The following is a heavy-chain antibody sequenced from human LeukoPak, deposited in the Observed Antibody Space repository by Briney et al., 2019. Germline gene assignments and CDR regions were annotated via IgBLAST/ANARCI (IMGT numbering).Heavy chain of an antibody. Sequence: SSETLSLTCTVSGYSISSGYYWGWIRQPAGKGLEWIGYIYHGGSTYYNPSLKRRVTISIDRSKNQFSLKLSFVTAGDTAVYYCARYCMVRGNYFGYWGQGTLVTVSS. J-gene: IGHJ4*02. V-gene: IGHV4-38-2*02. CDR2: IYHGGST. CDR1: GYSISSGYY. CDR3: ARYCMVRGNYFGY. D-gene: IGHD3-10*01.